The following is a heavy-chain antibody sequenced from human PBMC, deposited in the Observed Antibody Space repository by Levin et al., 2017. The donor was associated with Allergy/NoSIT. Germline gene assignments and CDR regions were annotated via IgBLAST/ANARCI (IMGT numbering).Heavy chain of an antibody. CDR1: GFTFSDYY. J-gene: IGHJ4*02. CDR2: ISSSSDYT. V-gene: IGHV3-11*05. D-gene: IGHD3-10*01. CDR3: ARDSLITMVRGVTDY. Sequence: GGSLRLSCAASGFTFSDYYMSWIRQAPGKGLEWVSYISSSSDYTNYADSVKGRFTISRDNAKNSLYLQMNSLRAEDTAMYYCARDSLITMVRGVTDYWGQGTLVTVSS.